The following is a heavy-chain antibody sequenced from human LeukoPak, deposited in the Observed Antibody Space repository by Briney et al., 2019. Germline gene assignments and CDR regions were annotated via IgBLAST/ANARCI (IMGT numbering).Heavy chain of an antibody. Sequence: EPSETLSLTCTVSGGSVSSGSYYWRWIRQPPGKGLEWIGYNYYSGSTNYNPSLKSRVTISVDTSKNQFSLKLSSVTAADTAVYYCARGLGLLWFGELLWSSAALNWFDPWGQGTLVTVSS. CDR3: ARGLGLLWFGELLWSSAALNWFDP. CDR2: NYYSGST. D-gene: IGHD3-10*01. CDR1: GGSVSSGSYY. V-gene: IGHV4-61*01. J-gene: IGHJ5*02.